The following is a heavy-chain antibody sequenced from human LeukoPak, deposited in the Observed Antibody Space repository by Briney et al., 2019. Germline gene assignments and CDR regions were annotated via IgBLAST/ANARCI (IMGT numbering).Heavy chain of an antibody. D-gene: IGHD3-3*01. CDR2: IYPGDSHT. J-gene: IGHJ5*02. Sequence: GESLKISCKGSGYSFQDYWIGWVRQMPGKGLEWMGLIYPGDSHTRYSPSFQGQVTISADKSVSTAYLQWSSLKASDTAVYYCARRHDFWSGYSYEYNWFEPWGQGTLVTVSS. CDR1: GYSFQDYW. CDR3: ARRHDFWSGYSYEYNWFEP. V-gene: IGHV5-51*01.